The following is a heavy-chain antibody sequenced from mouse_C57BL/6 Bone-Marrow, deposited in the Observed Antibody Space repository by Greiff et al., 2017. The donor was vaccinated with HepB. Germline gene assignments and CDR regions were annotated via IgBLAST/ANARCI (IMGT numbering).Heavy chain of an antibody. J-gene: IGHJ4*01. CDR2: ISSGSSTI. Sequence: EVKLMESGGGLVKPGGSLKLSCAASGFTFSDYGMHWVRQAPEKGLEWVAYISSGSSTIYYAETVKGRCTISRDNAKNTLFLHMTSLRSEDTAMYYCARQEDDERGAMDYWGQGTSVTVSS. V-gene: IGHV5-17*01. CDR1: GFTFSDYG. D-gene: IGHD2-3*01. CDR3: ARQEDDERGAMDY.